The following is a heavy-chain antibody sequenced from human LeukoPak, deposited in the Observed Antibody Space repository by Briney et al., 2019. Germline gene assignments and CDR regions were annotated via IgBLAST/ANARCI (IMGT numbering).Heavy chain of an antibody. Sequence: SETLSLTCTVSGGSISSGGYYWGWIRQPPGKGLEWIGSIYYSGSTYYNPSLKSRVTISVDTSKNQFSLKLSSVTAADTAVYYCARDKGSGNNWFDPWGQGTLVTVSS. V-gene: IGHV4-39*07. D-gene: IGHD3-10*01. J-gene: IGHJ5*02. CDR1: GGSISSGGYY. CDR2: IYYSGST. CDR3: ARDKGSGNNWFDP.